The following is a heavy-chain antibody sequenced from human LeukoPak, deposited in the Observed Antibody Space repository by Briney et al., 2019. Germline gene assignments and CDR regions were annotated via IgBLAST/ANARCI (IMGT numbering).Heavy chain of an antibody. J-gene: IGHJ6*02. V-gene: IGHV4-61*03. CDR1: GGSVSSNGYF. D-gene: IGHD3-22*01. Sequence: PSETLSLTCTVSGGSVSSNGYFWNWIRQPPGKGLEWIGYISYSGSTNYNPSLKSRVTISVDTSKNHFSLKLSSVTAADTAVYYCARDRRYYDTSGTVYYDAMDVWGQGTTVTVSS. CDR3: ARDRRYYDTSGTVYYDAMDV. CDR2: ISYSGST.